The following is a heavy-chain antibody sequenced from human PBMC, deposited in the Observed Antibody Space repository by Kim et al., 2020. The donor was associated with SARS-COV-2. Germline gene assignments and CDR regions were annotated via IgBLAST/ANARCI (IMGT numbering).Heavy chain of an antibody. J-gene: IGHJ4*02. CDR3: ARGAGLGY. CDR2: GSEK. V-gene: IGHV3-7*01. D-gene: IGHD4-17*01. Sequence: GSEKYYVDSLKGQFTLSRDNAKNSVYLQMNSLRDDDTAVYYCARGAGLGYWGQGTLVTVSS.